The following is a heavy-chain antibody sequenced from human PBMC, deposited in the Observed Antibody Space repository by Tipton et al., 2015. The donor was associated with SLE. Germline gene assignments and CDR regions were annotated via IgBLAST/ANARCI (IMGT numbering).Heavy chain of an antibody. CDR2: IIPIFGTA. Sequence: QSGAEVKKPGSSVKVSCKASGGTFSSYAISWVRQAPGQGLEWMGGIIPIFGTANYAQKFQGRVTITTDESTSTAYMELSSLRSEDTAVYYCARHNYPQFSRRNDAFDIWGQGTMVTVSS. CDR3: ARHNYPQFSRRNDAFDI. V-gene: IGHV1-69*05. D-gene: IGHD5-24*01. CDR1: GGTFSSYA. J-gene: IGHJ3*02.